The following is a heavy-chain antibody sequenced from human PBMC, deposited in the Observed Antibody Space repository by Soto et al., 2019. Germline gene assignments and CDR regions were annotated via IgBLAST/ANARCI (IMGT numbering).Heavy chain of an antibody. CDR2: IWYDGSNK. Sequence: QVQLVESGGGVVQPGRSLRLSCAASGFTFSSYGMHWVRQAPGKGLEWVAVIWYDGSNKYYADSVKGRFTISRDNSKNTLYLQMNSLRAEDTAVYYCARELYGSGSLDYWGQGTLVNVSS. CDR3: ARELYGSGSLDY. D-gene: IGHD3-10*01. J-gene: IGHJ4*02. CDR1: GFTFSSYG. V-gene: IGHV3-33*01.